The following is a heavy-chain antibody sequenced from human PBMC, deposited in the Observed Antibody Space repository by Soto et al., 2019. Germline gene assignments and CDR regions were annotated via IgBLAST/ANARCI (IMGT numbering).Heavy chain of an antibody. Sequence: GESLKISCQGSGYSFASYWIGWVRQMPGKGLEWIVIIYPGDSDTRYSPSFQGQVTISADKSISTAYLQWSSLKASDTVMYYCASPKPQYSSSWYGMDVGGQGTTVTVSS. D-gene: IGHD6-13*01. V-gene: IGHV5-51*01. CDR2: IYPGDSDT. CDR3: ASPKPQYSSSWYGMDV. J-gene: IGHJ6*02. CDR1: GYSFASYW.